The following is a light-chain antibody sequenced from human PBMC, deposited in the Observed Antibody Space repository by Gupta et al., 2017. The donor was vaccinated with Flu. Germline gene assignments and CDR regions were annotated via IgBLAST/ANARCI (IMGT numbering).Light chain of an antibody. CDR3: QHYNDWPPST. CDR2: GAS. Sequence: EIEMTQSPATLSVSPGESASVTCRASQSVSSNVAWYQHKPGQAPRPLIHGASTRDTGTAARFSGSGSGTELTLTISSRQFEAFAVYYCQHYNDWPPSTFGQGTKVEI. CDR1: QSVSSN. V-gene: IGKV3-15*01. J-gene: IGKJ1*01.